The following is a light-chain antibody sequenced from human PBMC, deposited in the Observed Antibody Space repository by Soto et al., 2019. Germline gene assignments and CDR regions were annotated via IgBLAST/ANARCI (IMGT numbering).Light chain of an antibody. Sequence: DIQMTQSPSSVSASVGDRVTITCRSSQGISSWLAWYQHKPGKAPKLLIYAASSLQSGVPSRFSGSGSGTEFSLSISSLQPEDCAIYYCQQANSFSPGFTFGPGTKVDIK. CDR2: AAS. CDR1: QGISSW. J-gene: IGKJ3*01. V-gene: IGKV1-12*01. CDR3: QQANSFSPGFT.